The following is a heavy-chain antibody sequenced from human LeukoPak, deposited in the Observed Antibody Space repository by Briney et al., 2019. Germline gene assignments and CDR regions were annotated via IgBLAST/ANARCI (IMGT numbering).Heavy chain of an antibody. CDR2: ISAYDGKT. CDR1: GYRFNIYG. CDR3: ARDDGTYDILTAVDY. Sequence: GASVKVSCKASGYRFNIYGISWVRQAPGQGLEWMGWISAYDGKTNYAQKFQGRVTMTTETSTSTAYMELRSPRSDDTAMYYCARDDGTYDILTAVDYWGQGTLVTVSS. J-gene: IGHJ4*02. V-gene: IGHV1-18*01. D-gene: IGHD3-9*01.